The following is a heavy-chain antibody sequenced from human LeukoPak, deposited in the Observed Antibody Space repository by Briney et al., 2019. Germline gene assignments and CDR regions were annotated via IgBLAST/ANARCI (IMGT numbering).Heavy chain of an antibody. D-gene: IGHD3-22*01. J-gene: IGHJ4*02. V-gene: IGHV3-20*04. CDR3: AREKYDCSGYYTDNYYFDY. Sequence: GGSLRLSCAASGFTFDDYGMTWVRQAPGKGLEWVSDINWNGGSIGYADSVKGRFTVSRDNAKNSLYLQMNSLRAEDTAFYYCAREKYDCSGYYTDNYYFDYWGQGTLVTVSS. CDR1: GFTFDDYG. CDR2: INWNGGSI.